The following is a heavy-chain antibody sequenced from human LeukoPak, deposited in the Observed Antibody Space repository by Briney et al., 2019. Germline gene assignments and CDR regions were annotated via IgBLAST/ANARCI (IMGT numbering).Heavy chain of an antibody. CDR2: IYYSGST. CDR3: ARVSVSYYYDSSGSPDAFDI. V-gene: IGHV4-59*01. J-gene: IGHJ3*02. CDR1: GGSISSYY. D-gene: IGHD3-22*01. Sequence: SETLSLTCTVSGGSISSYYWSWIRQPPGKGLEWNGYIYYSGSTNYNPSLKSRVTISVDTSKNQFSLKLSSVTAADTAVYYCARVSVSYYYDSSGSPDAFDIWGQGTMVTVSS.